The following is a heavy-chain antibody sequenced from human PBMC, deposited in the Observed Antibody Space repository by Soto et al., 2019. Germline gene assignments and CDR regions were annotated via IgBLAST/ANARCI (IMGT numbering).Heavy chain of an antibody. Sequence: GGSLRLSCAASGFTFSSYAMSWVRQAPGKGLEWVSTLSGNGASTYYADSVKGRFTISRDNSKNTLYLQMNSLRAEDTAVYYCAKGVSSAWLLFDYWGQGTLVTVSS. CDR2: LSGNGAST. CDR3: AKGVSSAWLLFDY. V-gene: IGHV3-23*01. J-gene: IGHJ4*02. CDR1: GFTFSSYA. D-gene: IGHD6-19*01.